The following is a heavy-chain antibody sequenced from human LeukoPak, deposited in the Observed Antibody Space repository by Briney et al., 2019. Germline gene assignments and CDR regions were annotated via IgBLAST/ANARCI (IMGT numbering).Heavy chain of an antibody. V-gene: IGHV1-2*02. J-gene: IGHJ5*02. CDR1: GYTFTSYG. Sequence: ASVKVSCKASGYTFTSYGISWVRQAPGQGLEWMGWINPNSGGTNYAQKFQGRVTMTRDTSISTAYMELSRLRSDDTAVYYCARDLFVVVPAAMGINNWFDPWGQGTLVTVSS. D-gene: IGHD2-2*01. CDR3: ARDLFVVVPAAMGINNWFDP. CDR2: INPNSGGT.